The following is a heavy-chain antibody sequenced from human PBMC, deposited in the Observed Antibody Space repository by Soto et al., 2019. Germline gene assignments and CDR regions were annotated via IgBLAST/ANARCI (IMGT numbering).Heavy chain of an antibody. Sequence: TLSLTCAGSGESLNRGGYSWTWIRQPPRKALEWRALIYWDDDKRYSPSLKNRLTIIKDTSKTQVVLTMTNMDPVDTATYYCTYSSPFGGQLAVFAVYWGQGTLVTVS. CDR3: TYSSPFGGQLAVFAVY. D-gene: IGHD3-16*01. J-gene: IGHJ4*02. V-gene: IGHV2-5*08. CDR1: GESLNRGGYS. CDR2: IYWDDDK.